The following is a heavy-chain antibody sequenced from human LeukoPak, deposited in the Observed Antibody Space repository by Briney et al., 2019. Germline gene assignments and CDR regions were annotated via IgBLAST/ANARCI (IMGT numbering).Heavy chain of an antibody. CDR1: GYTFTSYG. V-gene: IGHV1-18*01. J-gene: IGHJ5*02. CDR3: AKDIWALYIGYDYHANGFNP. Sequence: ASVKVSCKASGYTFTSYGISWVRQAPGQGLEWMGWISAYNGNTNYAQKLQGRVTMTTDTSTSTAYMELRSLRSDDPAVYYCAKDIWALYIGYDYHANGFNPWGQGTRVTVPS. D-gene: IGHD5-12*01. CDR2: ISAYNGNT.